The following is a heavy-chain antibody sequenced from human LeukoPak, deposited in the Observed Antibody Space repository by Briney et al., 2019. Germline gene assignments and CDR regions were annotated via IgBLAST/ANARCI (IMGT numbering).Heavy chain of an antibody. D-gene: IGHD4-17*01. CDR2: IYGSGGGQT. CDR1: GFTFSSYA. CDR3: AKDVKSDGVWDIDH. Sequence: PGGSLRLSCAASGFTFSSYAMSWVRQAPGKGLEWVSGIYGSGGGQTFYADSVRGRFIISRDDSRNLVFLHMDRLRVEDTGLYYCAKDVKSDGVWDIDHWGQGTVVTVSS. V-gene: IGHV3-23*01. J-gene: IGHJ4*02.